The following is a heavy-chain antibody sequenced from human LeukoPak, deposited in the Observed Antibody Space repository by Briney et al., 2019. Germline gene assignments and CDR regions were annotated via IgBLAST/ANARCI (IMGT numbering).Heavy chain of an antibody. J-gene: IGHJ5*02. CDR2: INHSGST. CDR3: ARKNYYDSSGYNFDP. Sequence: SETLSLTCTVYGGSFSGYYWSWIRQPPGKGLEWIGKINHSGSTNYNPSLKSRVTISVDTSKNQFSLKLSSVTAADTAVYYCARKNYYDSSGYNFDPWGQGTLVTVSS. V-gene: IGHV4-34*01. CDR1: GGSFSGYY. D-gene: IGHD3-22*01.